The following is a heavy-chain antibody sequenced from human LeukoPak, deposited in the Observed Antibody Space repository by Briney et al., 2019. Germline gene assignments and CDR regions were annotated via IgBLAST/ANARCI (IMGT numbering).Heavy chain of an antibody. D-gene: IGHD3-3*01. CDR1: GGSFSGYY. V-gene: IGHV4-34*01. CDR3: ARGDEVVIRPLDY. CDR2: INHSGST. Sequence: SETLSLTCAVYGGSFSGYYWSWIRQPPGKGLEWIGEINHSGSTNYNPSLKSRVTISVDTSKNQFSLKLSSVTAADTAVYYCARGDEVVIRPLDYWGQGTLVTVSS. J-gene: IGHJ4*02.